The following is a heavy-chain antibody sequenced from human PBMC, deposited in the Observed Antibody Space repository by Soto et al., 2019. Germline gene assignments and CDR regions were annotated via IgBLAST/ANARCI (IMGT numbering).Heavy chain of an antibody. CDR1: GFTFSSYA. CDR2: ISGSGGST. CDR3: AKDHTPTVVTGPIDY. D-gene: IGHD4-17*01. V-gene: IGHV3-23*01. J-gene: IGHJ4*02. Sequence: LRLSCAASGFTFSSYAMSWVRQAPGKGLEWVSAISGSGGSTYYADSVKGRFTISRDNSKNTLYLQMNSLRAEDTAVYYCAKDHTPTVVTGPIDYWGQGTLVTVSS.